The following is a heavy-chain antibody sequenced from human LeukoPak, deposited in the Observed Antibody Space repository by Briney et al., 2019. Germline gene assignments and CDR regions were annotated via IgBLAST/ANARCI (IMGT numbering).Heavy chain of an antibody. V-gene: IGHV4-4*07. D-gene: IGHD3-22*01. CDR2: IYTSGST. CDR1: GGSISNYY. CDR3: ARTPIYYYDNSGYYN. J-gene: IGHJ4*02. Sequence: SETLSLTCTVSGGSISNYYWSWIRQPAGKGLEWIGLIYTSGSTNYNPSLKSRVTMSVDTSKNQFSLKLSSVTAADTAVYFCARTPIYYYDNSGYYNWGQGTLVTVSS.